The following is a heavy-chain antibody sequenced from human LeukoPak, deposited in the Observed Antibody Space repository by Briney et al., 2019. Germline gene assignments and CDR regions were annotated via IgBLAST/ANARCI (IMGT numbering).Heavy chain of an antibody. J-gene: IGHJ1*01. CDR3: ARDSLAYSSSWLYFQH. Sequence: PGGSLRLSCAASGFTFSSYSMNWVRQAPGKGLEWVSSISSSSSYIYYADSVKGRFTISRDNSKNTLYLQMNSLRAEDTAVYYCARDSLAYSSSWLYFQHWGQGTLVTVSS. CDR1: GFTFSSYS. D-gene: IGHD6-13*01. CDR2: ISSSSSYI. V-gene: IGHV3-21*01.